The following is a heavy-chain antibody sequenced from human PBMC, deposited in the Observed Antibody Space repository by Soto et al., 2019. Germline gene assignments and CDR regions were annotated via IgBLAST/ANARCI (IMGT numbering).Heavy chain of an antibody. CDR1: GGSISSYY. V-gene: IGHV4-59*01. CDR3: ARSGYCSGGSCYPYYYYYSGMDV. Sequence: SETLSLTCTVSGGSISSYYWSWIRQPPGKGLEWIGYIYYSGSTNYNPSLKSRVTISVDTSKNQFSLKLSSVTAADTAVYYCARSGYCSGGSCYPYYYYYSGMDVWGQGTTVTVSS. J-gene: IGHJ6*02. D-gene: IGHD2-15*01. CDR2: IYYSGST.